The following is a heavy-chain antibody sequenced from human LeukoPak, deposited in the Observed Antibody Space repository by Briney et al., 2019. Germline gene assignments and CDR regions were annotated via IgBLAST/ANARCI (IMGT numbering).Heavy chain of an antibody. CDR2: IAYDGSRA. V-gene: IGHV3-33*01. D-gene: IGHD1-14*01. CDR3: TRYNNDHFDC. Sequence: PGGSLRLSCAGSGFTFGCYGMHWFRQTPGKGLEWVAVIAYDGSRAFYADSVKGRFTISRDNSKNTMSVQMDDLRAEDTAVYYCTRYNNDHFDCWGQGTLVTVSS. J-gene: IGHJ4*02. CDR1: GFTFGCYG.